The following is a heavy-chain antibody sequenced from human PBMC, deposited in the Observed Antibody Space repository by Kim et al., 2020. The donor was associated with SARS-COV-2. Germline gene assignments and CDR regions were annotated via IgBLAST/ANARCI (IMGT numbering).Heavy chain of an antibody. CDR3: ARGCLQWLDDNYYYYYGMDV. D-gene: IGHD6-19*01. CDR2: IYYSGST. Sequence: SETLSLTCTVSGGSISSYYWSWIRQPPGKGLEWIGYIYYSGSTNYNPSLKSRVTISVDTSKNQFSLKLSSVTAADTAVYYCARGCLQWLDDNYYYYYGMDVWGQGTTVTVSS. V-gene: IGHV4-59*01. J-gene: IGHJ6*02. CDR1: GGSISSYY.